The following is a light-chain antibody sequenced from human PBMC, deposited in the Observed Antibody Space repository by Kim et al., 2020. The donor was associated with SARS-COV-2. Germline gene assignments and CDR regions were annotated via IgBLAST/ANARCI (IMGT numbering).Light chain of an antibody. CDR3: QQYNPYHT. J-gene: IGKJ2*01. V-gene: IGKV1-5*03. Sequence: ASVGERGTITRRASQSVSPWLAWYQQKPGRAPKLLINETSRLESGVPSRFRGSGSGTEFTLTISILQPDDFATYYCQQYNPYHTFGQGTKLEI. CDR1: QSVSPW. CDR2: ETS.